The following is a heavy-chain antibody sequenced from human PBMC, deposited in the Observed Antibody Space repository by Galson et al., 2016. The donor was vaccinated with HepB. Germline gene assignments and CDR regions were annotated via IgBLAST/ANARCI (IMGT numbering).Heavy chain of an antibody. CDR1: GDSVSRNGVT. CDR3: ARATDYGDYANGMDV. Sequence: CAIPGDSVSRNGVTWNWIRQSPSRGLEWLGRTYYMSNWDYDYAVSVNSRITIIPDTSRNQFSLYLRSVTPEDTAVYYCARATDYGDYANGMDVWDGGTMVTVTS. V-gene: IGHV6-1*01. D-gene: IGHD4-17*01. CDR2: TYYMSNWDY. J-gene: IGHJ6*02.